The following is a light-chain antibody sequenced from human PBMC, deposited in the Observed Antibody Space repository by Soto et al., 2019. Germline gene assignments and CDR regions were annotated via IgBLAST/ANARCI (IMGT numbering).Light chain of an antibody. CDR2: DAS. CDR3: QQWDPYT. Sequence: DIQMTQSPSSLSASVGDRVTITCQASQDISNYLNWYQQKPGKAPKLLIYDASNLETGVPSRFSGSGSGTDFTFTISSLQPEDIATYYCQQWDPYTFGQGTKLEIK. J-gene: IGKJ2*01. V-gene: IGKV1-33*01. CDR1: QDISNY.